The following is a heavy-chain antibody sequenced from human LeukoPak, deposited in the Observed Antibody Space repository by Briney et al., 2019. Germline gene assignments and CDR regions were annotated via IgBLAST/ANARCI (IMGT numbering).Heavy chain of an antibody. D-gene: IGHD3-22*01. CDR3: AKGLYYDSSGYDY. V-gene: IGHV3-23*01. Sequence: GGSLRLSCAASGFTFSSYAMSWVRQAPGKGLEWVSAISGSGGSTYYADSVKGRFTISRDNSKNTLYLQMSSLRAEDTAVYYCAKGLYYDSSGYDYWGQGTLVTVSS. CDR2: ISGSGGST. J-gene: IGHJ4*02. CDR1: GFTFSSYA.